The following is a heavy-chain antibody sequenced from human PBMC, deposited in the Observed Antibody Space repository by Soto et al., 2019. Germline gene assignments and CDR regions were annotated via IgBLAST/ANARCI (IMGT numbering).Heavy chain of an antibody. CDR3: GHNGGYEVARPYNWFDP. CDR2: IYWDDDK. CDR1: GFSLSTSGVG. V-gene: IGHV2-5*02. J-gene: IGHJ5*02. D-gene: IGHD5-12*01. Sequence: QITLKESGPTLVNPTQTLTLTCTFSGFSLSTSGVGVGWIRQPPGKALEWLALIYWDDDKRYSPSLKSRLTITKDTSKNQVVLTMTTMDPVDTATYYCGHNGGYEVARPYNWFDPWGQVTLVTVSS.